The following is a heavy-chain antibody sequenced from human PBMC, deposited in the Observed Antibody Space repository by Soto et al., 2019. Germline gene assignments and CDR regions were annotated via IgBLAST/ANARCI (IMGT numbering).Heavy chain of an antibody. CDR3: ARVYSSSWYWFDY. Sequence: PSETLSLTCTVSGGSISSSSYYWGWIRQPPGKGMEWIGSIYYSGSTYYNPSLKSRVTISVDTSKNQFSLKLSSVTAADTVVYYCARVYSSSWYWFDYWGQGTLVTVSS. CDR2: IYYSGST. D-gene: IGHD6-13*01. CDR1: GGSISSSSYY. J-gene: IGHJ4*02. V-gene: IGHV4-39*01.